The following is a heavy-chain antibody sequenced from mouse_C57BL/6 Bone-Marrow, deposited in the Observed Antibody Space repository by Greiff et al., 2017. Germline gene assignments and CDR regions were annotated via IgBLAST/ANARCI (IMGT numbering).Heavy chain of an antibody. CDR3: ARETTVVDEYFDV. Sequence: VQLQQSGPELVKPGASVKISCKASGYTFTDYYMNWVKQSHGKSLEWIGDINPKNGGTSYNQKFKGKATLTVDKSSSTAYMELRSLTSEDSAVYYCARETTVVDEYFDVWGTGTTGTVSS. CDR1: GYTFTDYY. CDR2: INPKNGGT. D-gene: IGHD1-1*01. J-gene: IGHJ1*03. V-gene: IGHV1-26*01.